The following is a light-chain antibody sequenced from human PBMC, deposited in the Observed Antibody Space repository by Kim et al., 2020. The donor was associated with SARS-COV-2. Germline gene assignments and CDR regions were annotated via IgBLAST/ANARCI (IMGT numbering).Light chain of an antibody. CDR3: QQYYSYSWT. V-gene: IGKV1-8*01. J-gene: IGKJ1*01. Sequence: AIRMTQSPSSLSASTGDRVTITCRASQGISSYLAWYQQKPGKAPKLLIYAASTLQSGVPSRFSGSVSGADFTLTISCLQSEDFATYYCQQYYSYSWTFGQGTKVEIK. CDR2: AAS. CDR1: QGISSY.